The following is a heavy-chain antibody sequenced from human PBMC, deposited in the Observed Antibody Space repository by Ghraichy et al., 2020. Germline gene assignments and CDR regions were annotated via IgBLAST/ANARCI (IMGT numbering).Heavy chain of an antibody. CDR1: GGGSFMGYY. D-gene: IGHD6-13*01. V-gene: IGHV4-34*01. J-gene: IGHJ5*01. Sequence: SQTLSLTCAVYGGGSFMGYYWSWIRQSPEKGLEWIGETSHSGITKFNPSLSSRVTISVDTSKNQFSLNLRSVTAADTAVYYCTRAPRHVTVFEVVVSYGSFDSGSQGTPVTVSS. CDR2: TSHSGIT. CDR3: TRAPRHVTVFEVVVSYGSFDS.